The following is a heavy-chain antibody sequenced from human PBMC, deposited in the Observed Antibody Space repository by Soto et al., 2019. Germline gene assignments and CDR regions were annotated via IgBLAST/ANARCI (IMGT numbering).Heavy chain of an antibody. CDR1: GFTFSSYG. V-gene: IGHV3-30*18. Sequence: PGGSLRLSCAASGFTFSSYGMHWVRQAPGKGLEWVAVISYDGSNKYYADSVKGRFTISRANSKNTLYLQMNSLRAEDTAVYYCAKDPPLHYDFWSGHPGTSDYWGQGTLVPVSS. D-gene: IGHD3-3*01. CDR2: ISYDGSNK. CDR3: AKDPPLHYDFWSGHPGTSDY. J-gene: IGHJ4*02.